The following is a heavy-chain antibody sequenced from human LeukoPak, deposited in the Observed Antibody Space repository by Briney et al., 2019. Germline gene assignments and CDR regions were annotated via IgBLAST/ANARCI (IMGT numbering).Heavy chain of an antibody. CDR1: GGSISSGGYY. CDR3: ARDHRIVPAAIHYWFDP. V-gene: IGHV4-61*08. J-gene: IGHJ5*02. D-gene: IGHD2-2*02. Sequence: PSETLSLTCTVSGGSISSGGYYWSWIRQHPGKGLEWIGYIYYSGSTNYNPSLKSRVTMSVDTSKNQFSLKLSSVTAADTAVYYCARDHRIVPAAIHYWFDPWGQGTLVTVSS. CDR2: IYYSGST.